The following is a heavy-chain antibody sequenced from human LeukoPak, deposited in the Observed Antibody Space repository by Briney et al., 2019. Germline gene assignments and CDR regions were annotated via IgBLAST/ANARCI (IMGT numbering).Heavy chain of an antibody. V-gene: IGHV1-69-2*01. CDR1: GYTFTDYY. CDR3: ATVPSSVANDY. Sequence: ASVKVSCKVSGYTFTDYYIHWVQQAPGKGLEWMGLVDPEDGETIYAEKFQGRVTITADTSTDTAYMELSSLRSEDTAVYYCATVPSSVANDYWGQGTLVTVSS. CDR2: VDPEDGET. D-gene: IGHD5-12*01. J-gene: IGHJ4*02.